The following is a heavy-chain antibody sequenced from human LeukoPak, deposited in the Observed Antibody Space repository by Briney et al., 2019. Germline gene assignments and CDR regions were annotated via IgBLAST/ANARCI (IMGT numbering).Heavy chain of an antibody. CDR1: GFSFSSDI. J-gene: IGHJ4*02. D-gene: IGHD3-9*01. CDR2: IGTSGDT. CDR3: AKDPQYYDILTGYPAFDY. V-gene: IGHV3-23*01. Sequence: GGSLGLSCAASGFSFSSDIMSWVRQAPGKGLEWVSLIGTSGDTYYADSVKGRFTISRDNSKNTLYLQMNSLRAEDTAVYYCAKDPQYYDILTGYPAFDYWGQGTLVTVSS.